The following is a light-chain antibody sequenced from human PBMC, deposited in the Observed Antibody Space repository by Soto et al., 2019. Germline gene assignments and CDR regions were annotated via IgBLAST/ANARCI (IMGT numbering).Light chain of an antibody. CDR2: GAS. J-gene: IGKJ1*01. CDR1: QSISDT. Sequence: EIVMTQSPATLSVSPGGRATLSCRASQSISDTLAWYQQKPGQAPRLLIYGASRRATGFPARFSGSGSGTDFTLTISSLQSEDFAVYYCQHYGSSPETFGRGTKVEIK. CDR3: QHYGSSPET. V-gene: IGKV3-15*01.